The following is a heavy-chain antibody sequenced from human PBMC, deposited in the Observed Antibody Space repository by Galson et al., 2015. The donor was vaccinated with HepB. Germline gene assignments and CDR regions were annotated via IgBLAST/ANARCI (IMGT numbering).Heavy chain of an antibody. CDR2: IKSKTDGGTT. CDR3: TYPYSSGWYGVFGDAFDI. D-gene: IGHD6-19*01. V-gene: IGHV3-15*01. Sequence: SLRLSCAASGFTFSNAWMSWVRQAPGKGLEWVGRIKSKTDGGTTDYAAPVKGGFTISRDDSKNTLYLQMNSLKTEDTAVYYCTYPYSSGWYGVFGDAFDIWGQGTMVTVSS. J-gene: IGHJ3*02. CDR1: GFTFSNAW.